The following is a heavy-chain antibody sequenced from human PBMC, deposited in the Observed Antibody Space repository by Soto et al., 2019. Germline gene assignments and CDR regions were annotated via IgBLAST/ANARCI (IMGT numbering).Heavy chain of an antibody. CDR2: IYTVGST. J-gene: IGHJ4*02. V-gene: IGHV3-53*01. CDR3: ARDTGGTAAEGHGFDS. Sequence: PGGSLRLSCAASGFTVSSNYMSWVRQAPGKGLEWVSVIYTVGSTYYADSVKGRFTISRDNSKNTLYLQMNSLTAEDTAVYYCARDTGGTAAEGHGFDSWGQGTLVTVSS. D-gene: IGHD6-13*01. CDR1: GFTVSSNY.